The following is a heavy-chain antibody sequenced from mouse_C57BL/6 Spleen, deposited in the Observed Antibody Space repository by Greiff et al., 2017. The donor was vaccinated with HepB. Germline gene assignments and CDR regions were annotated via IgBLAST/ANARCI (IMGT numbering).Heavy chain of an antibody. D-gene: IGHD2-3*01. Sequence: EVQLQQSGPELVKPGASVKISCKASGYTFTDYYMNWVKQSHGKSLEWIGDINPNNGRTSYNQKFMAKATLTVDKSSSTAYMELRSLTSEDSAVYYCARRGGYYPFDYWGQGTTLTVSS. V-gene: IGHV1-26*01. J-gene: IGHJ2*01. CDR3: ARRGGYYPFDY. CDR1: GYTFTDYY. CDR2: INPNNGRT.